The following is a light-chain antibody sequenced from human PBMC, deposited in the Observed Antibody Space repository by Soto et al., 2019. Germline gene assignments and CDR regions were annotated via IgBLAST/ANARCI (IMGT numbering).Light chain of an antibody. CDR1: SSDVGTYDF. J-gene: IGLJ1*01. V-gene: IGLV2-23*02. Sequence: QSVLTQPASVSGAPGQSITISCTGTSSDVGTYDFVSWYQQHPGKAPKLMIYEVSKRPPGVSNRFSGSKSGDTASLTISGLQAEDEADYYFCSYVSSRIFYVFGTGTKVTVL. CDR2: EVS. CDR3: CSYVSSRIFYV.